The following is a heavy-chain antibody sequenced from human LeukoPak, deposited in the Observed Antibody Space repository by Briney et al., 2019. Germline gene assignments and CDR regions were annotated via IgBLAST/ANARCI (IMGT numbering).Heavy chain of an antibody. D-gene: IGHD3-3*01. CDR3: ARVLLSNYDFWSGYSNWFDP. V-gene: IGHV4-59*01. J-gene: IGHJ5*02. Sequence: SETLSLTCTVSGGSISSYYWSWIQQPPGKGLEWIGYIYYSGSTNYNPSLKSRVTISVDTSKNQFSLKLSSVTAADTAVYYCARVLLSNYDFWSGYSNWFDPWGQGTLVTVSS. CDR1: GGSISSYY. CDR2: IYYSGST.